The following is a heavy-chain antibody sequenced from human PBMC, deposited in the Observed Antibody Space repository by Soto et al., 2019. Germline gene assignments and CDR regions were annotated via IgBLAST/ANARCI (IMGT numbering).Heavy chain of an antibody. CDR2: IIPIFGTA. D-gene: IGHD4-4*01. CDR3: ARGPPRVTANWFDP. Sequence: SVKVSCNASGGTFSSYDISWVLQPPGQGLEWMGGIIPIFGTANYAHKFQGSVTITADESTSTAYMELSSLRYEDTVLYYCARGPPRVTANWFDPWGQGTL. J-gene: IGHJ5*02. V-gene: IGHV1-69*13. CDR1: GGTFSSYD.